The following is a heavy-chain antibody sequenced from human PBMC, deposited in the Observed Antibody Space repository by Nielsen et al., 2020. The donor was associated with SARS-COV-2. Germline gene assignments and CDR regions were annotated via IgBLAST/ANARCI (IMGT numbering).Heavy chain of an antibody. CDR2: ISAYNGNT. D-gene: IGHD3-10*01. J-gene: IGHJ4*02. CDR1: GYTFTGYY. Sequence: ASVKVSCKASGYTFTGYYMHWVRQAPGQGLEWMGWISAYNGNTNYAQKLQGRVTMTTDTSTSTAYMELRSLRSDDTAVYYCARQYYGSGSYPDYWGQGTLVTVSS. V-gene: IGHV1-18*04. CDR3: ARQYYGSGSYPDY.